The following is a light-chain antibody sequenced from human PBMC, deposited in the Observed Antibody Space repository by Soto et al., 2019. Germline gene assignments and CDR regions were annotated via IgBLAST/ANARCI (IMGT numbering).Light chain of an antibody. CDR3: SSYGGSNNLL. V-gene: IGLV2-8*01. J-gene: IGLJ2*01. CDR1: SRDIGGYDF. Sequence: QSVLTQPPSASGSPGQSVTISCTGTSRDIGGYDFVSWYQQHPGKAPKLLIYDVIKRPSGVPDRFSGSKSGNTAFLTLSGLQTDDEADYYCSSYGGSNNLLFGGGTKLTVL. CDR2: DVI.